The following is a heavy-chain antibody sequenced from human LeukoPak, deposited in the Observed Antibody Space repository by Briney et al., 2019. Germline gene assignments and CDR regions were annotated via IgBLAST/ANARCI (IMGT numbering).Heavy chain of an antibody. CDR2: ISGSGGST. V-gene: IGHV3-23*01. CDR1: GFTFSSYA. D-gene: IGHD6-13*01. CDR3: AKGSGTTVPPEYFQH. Sequence: GESLRLSCAASGFTFSSYAMSWVRQAPGKGLEWVSAISGSGGSTYCADSVKGRFTISRDNSKNTLYLQMNSLRAEDTAVYYCAKGSGTTVPPEYFQHWGQGTLVTVSS. J-gene: IGHJ1*01.